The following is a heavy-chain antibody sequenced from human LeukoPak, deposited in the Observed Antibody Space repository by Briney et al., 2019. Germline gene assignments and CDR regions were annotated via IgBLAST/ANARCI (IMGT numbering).Heavy chain of an antibody. J-gene: IGHJ4*02. V-gene: IGHV3-74*01. CDR2: ISSDGSST. CDR3: ARDEAYYYDSNGSLLDY. CDR1: GFTFNTYW. Sequence: GGSLRLSCAASGFTFNTYWMHWVRQAPGKGLVWVSRISSDGSSTTYADSVKGRFTISRDNAKNTLRLQMNSLRAEDTAVYYCARDEAYYYDSNGSLLDYWGQGTLVTVSS. D-gene: IGHD3-22*01.